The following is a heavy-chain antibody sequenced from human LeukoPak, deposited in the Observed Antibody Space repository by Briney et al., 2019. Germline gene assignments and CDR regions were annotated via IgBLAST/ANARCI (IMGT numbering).Heavy chain of an antibody. CDR2: ISYDGSNK. D-gene: IGHD3-22*01. CDR1: GFTFSSYA. V-gene: IGHV3-30*04. CDR3: ATEGVITN. Sequence: PGGSLRLSCAASGFTFSSYAMHWVRQAPGKGLEWVAVISYDGSNKYYADSVKGRFTISRDNSKNTLHLQMNSLRAEDTAVYYCATEGVITNWGQGTLVTVSS. J-gene: IGHJ4*02.